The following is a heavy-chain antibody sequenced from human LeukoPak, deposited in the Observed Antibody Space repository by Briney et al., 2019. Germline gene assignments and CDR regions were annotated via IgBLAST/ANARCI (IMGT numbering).Heavy chain of an antibody. Sequence: ASVTVSCKASGYIFTDYYMHWVRQAPGQGLEWMGWTNPNSGGTNYAQKFQGRVTVTRDKSISTAYMELNRLTYDDTAVYYCARDPPPYSSGWHGIDVWGQGTTVTVSS. CDR1: GYIFTDYY. V-gene: IGHV1-2*02. CDR3: ARDPPPYSSGWHGIDV. D-gene: IGHD6-19*01. J-gene: IGHJ6*02. CDR2: TNPNSGGT.